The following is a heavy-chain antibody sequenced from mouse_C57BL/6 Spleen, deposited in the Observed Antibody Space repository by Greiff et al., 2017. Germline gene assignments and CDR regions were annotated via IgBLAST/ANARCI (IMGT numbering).Heavy chain of an antibody. Sequence: QVQLKESGPGLVQPSQSLSITCTVSGFSLTSYGVHWVRQSPGKGLDWLGVIWSGGSTDYNAAFISRLSISKDNSKSQVFFKMNSLQADDTAIYYCASYSNYAMDYWGQGTSVTVSS. CDR2: IWSGGST. CDR3: ASYSNYAMDY. V-gene: IGHV2-2*01. J-gene: IGHJ4*01. D-gene: IGHD2-5*01. CDR1: GFSLTSYG.